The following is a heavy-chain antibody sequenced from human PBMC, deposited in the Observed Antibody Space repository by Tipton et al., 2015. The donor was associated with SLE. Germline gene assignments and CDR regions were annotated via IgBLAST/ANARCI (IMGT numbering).Heavy chain of an antibody. CDR3: ARFHLKSYYEFDS. V-gene: IGHV4-34*01. Sequence: TLSLTCAVYGGSFNGYYWSWIRQPPGKGLEWIGEITPSGSTNCNPSLKSRVTLSVDTSKSQFSLDLTSVTAADTAVYYCARFHLKSYYEFDSWGQGTLVTVSS. CDR1: GGSFNGYY. D-gene: IGHD1-26*01. CDR2: ITPSGST. J-gene: IGHJ5*01.